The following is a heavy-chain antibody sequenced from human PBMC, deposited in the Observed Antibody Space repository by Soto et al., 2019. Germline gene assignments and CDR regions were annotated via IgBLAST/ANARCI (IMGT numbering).Heavy chain of an antibody. V-gene: IGHV4-39*01. D-gene: IGHD3-16*02. J-gene: IGHJ4*02. CDR2: IYYSGST. CDR1: GGSISSSSYY. CDR3: ARHEYYDYVWGSYRSNYFDY. Sequence: KPSETLSLTCTVSGGSISSSSYYWGWIRQPPGKGLEWIGSIYYSGSTYYNPSLKSRVTISVDTSKNQFSLKLSSVTAADTAVYYCARHEYYDYVWGSYRSNYFDYWGQGTLVTVSS.